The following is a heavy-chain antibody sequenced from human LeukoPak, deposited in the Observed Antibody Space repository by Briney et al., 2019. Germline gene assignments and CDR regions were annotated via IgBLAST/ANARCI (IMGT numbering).Heavy chain of an antibody. CDR3: AKSYDSSGFYLPY. J-gene: IGHJ4*02. Sequence: GESLKISCKGSGYSFTSYWIGWVRQAPGKGLEWVSAISGSRGATYYADSVRGRFTISRDNSKNTLYLQMNSLRAEDTALYYCAKSYDSSGFYLPYWGQGTLVTVSS. D-gene: IGHD3-22*01. CDR2: ISGSRGAT. V-gene: IGHV3-23*01. CDR1: GYSFTSYW.